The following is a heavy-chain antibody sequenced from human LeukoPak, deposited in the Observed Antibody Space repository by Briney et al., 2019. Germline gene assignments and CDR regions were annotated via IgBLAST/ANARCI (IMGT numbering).Heavy chain of an antibody. CDR1: DGSISSYY. J-gene: IGHJ5*02. Sequence: SETLSLTCSVSDGSISSYYWSWIRQPPGKGLEWIGYIHSSGSTHYNPSLKSRVTTSLDTSKNQFSLKLSSVTAADTAVYYCARALGHCGGDCYLNWFDPWGQGTLVTVSS. CDR2: IHSSGST. D-gene: IGHD2-21*02. V-gene: IGHV4-4*09. CDR3: ARALGHCGGDCYLNWFDP.